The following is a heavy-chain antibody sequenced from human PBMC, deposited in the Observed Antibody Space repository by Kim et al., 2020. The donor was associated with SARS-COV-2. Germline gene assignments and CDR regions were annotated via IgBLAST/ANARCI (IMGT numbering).Heavy chain of an antibody. D-gene: IGHD2-2*01. Sequence: GRFTTSSDNSKNTLYLKMNSLRAADTAVYYCAKDRAPDCTSTTCYDYFDHWGQGTLVTVSS. V-gene: IGHV3-30*02. CDR3: AKDRAPDCTSTTCYDYFDH. J-gene: IGHJ4*02.